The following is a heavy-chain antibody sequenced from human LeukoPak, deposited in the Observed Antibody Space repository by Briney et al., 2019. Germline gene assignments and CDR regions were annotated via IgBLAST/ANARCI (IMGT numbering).Heavy chain of an antibody. J-gene: IGHJ4*02. Sequence: PGRSLRLSCVASGFPFSTYGMHWVRQAPGRGLEWVAVIWYDGSNKYYADSMKGRFTISRDNSKSTLYLQMNSLRAEDTGVYYCARAVGPLDYWGQGTLVTVSS. CDR2: IWYDGSNK. CDR3: ARAVGPLDY. CDR1: GFPFSTYG. D-gene: IGHD1-26*01. V-gene: IGHV3-33*01.